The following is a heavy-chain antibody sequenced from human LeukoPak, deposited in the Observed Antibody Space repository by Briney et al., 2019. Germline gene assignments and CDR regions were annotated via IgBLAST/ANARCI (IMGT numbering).Heavy chain of an antibody. CDR1: GFTVSSNY. J-gene: IGHJ4*02. Sequence: GGSLRLSCAASGFTVSSNYMSWVRQAPGKGLEWVSVIYSGGSTYYADSVKGRFTISRDNSKNTLYLQMNSLRAEDTAVYYCAKRSEWLGSYFDYWGQGTLVTVSS. CDR3: AKRSEWLGSYFDY. CDR2: IYSGGST. D-gene: IGHD6-19*01. V-gene: IGHV3-53*01.